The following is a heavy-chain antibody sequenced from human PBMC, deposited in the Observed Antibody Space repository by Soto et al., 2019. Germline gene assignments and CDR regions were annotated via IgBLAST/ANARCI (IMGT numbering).Heavy chain of an antibody. J-gene: IGHJ4*02. CDR3: ALPRAGGWRPTRSHFDY. D-gene: IGHD3-16*01. V-gene: IGHV3-23*01. CDR2: ISGSGGST. Sequence: GGSLRLSCAASGFTFSSYAMSWVRQAPGKGLEWVSAISGSGGSTYYADSVKGRFTISRDNSKNTLYLQMNSLRAEDTAVYYCALPRAGGWRPTRSHFDYWGQGTLVTVSS. CDR1: GFTFSSYA.